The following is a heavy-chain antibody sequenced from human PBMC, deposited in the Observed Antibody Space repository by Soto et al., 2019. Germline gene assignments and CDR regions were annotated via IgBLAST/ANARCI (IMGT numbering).Heavy chain of an antibody. Sequence: QVHLLQSGAEVKKPGSSLKVSCKVSGGAFTNYSLNWVRHTPGQGLEWLGGIIPLHNTSNYSLKFVGRVSVTADISSSTVYMHLSGLTSGSTATSSCAAWSYRNPLYSHGMAAWGQGATANVSS. D-gene: IGHD1-1*01. V-gene: IGHV1-69*06. CDR1: GGAFTNYS. CDR2: IIPLHNTS. J-gene: IGHJ6*02. CDR3: AAWSYRNPLYSHGMAA.